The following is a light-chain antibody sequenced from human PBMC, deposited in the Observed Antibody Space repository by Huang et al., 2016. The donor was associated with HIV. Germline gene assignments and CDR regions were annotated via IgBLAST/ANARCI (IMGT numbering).Light chain of an antibody. CDR1: QSVGSN. V-gene: IGKV3-15*01. CDR2: GAS. J-gene: IGKJ4*01. Sequence: EVVMTQSPATLSVSPGERATIACRASQSVGSNFAWYQQRPGQAPRLPIDGASMRATGVPVTFSGSGSGTDFTLTISRLQSEDFAIYYCQRYNDWLSLTFGGGTRVEIK. CDR3: QRYNDWLSLT.